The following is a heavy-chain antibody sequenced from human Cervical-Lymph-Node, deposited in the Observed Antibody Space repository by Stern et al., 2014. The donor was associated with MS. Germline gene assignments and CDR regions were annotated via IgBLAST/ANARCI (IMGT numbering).Heavy chain of an antibody. CDR2: RRNKAQSYTT. V-gene: IGHV3-72*01. Sequence: EVQLVESGGGLVQPGGSLRLSCAASGFTFSDHYMDWVRQAPGQGLEWIGRRRNKAQSYTTNCAASVKGRFTISRDDSKNSLYLQMDSLKTEDTAVYYCAREAYGDYWGQGTLVTVSS. CDR3: AREAYGDY. CDR1: GFTFSDHY. J-gene: IGHJ4*02. D-gene: IGHD4-17*01.